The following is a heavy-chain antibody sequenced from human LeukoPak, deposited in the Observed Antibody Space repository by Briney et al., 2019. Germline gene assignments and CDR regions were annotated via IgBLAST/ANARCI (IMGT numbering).Heavy chain of an antibody. Sequence: SETLSLTCTVSGGSISSYYWSWIRQPPGKGLEWIGYIYYSGSTNYNPSLKSRVTISVDTSKNQFSLKLSSVTAADTAVYYCARHYDSSSYWYYFDYWGQGALVTVSS. CDR3: ARHYDSSSYWYYFDY. D-gene: IGHD3-22*01. J-gene: IGHJ4*02. V-gene: IGHV4-59*08. CDR1: GGSISSYY. CDR2: IYYSGST.